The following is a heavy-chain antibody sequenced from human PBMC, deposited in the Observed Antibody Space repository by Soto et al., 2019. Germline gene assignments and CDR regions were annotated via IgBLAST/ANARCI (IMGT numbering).Heavy chain of an antibody. V-gene: IGHV3-30*03. CDR2: ISYDGSKK. J-gene: IGHJ4*02. CDR1: GFTFSNYG. D-gene: IGHD5-12*01. CDR3: ATTFYSGPD. Sequence: GGSLRLSCAASGFTFSNYGMHWVRQAPGQGLEWAAVISYDGSKKYYADTVKGRFTISRDNSKNTLYLQMHSLRAEDTAVYDCATTFYSGPDWGQGTRVTVSS.